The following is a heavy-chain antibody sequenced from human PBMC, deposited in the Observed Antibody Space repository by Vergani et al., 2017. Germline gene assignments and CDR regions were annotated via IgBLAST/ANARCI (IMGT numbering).Heavy chain of an antibody. CDR2: IYYSGST. CDR3: ARLGSSSWLLIDY. J-gene: IGHJ4*02. CDR1: GGSISSYY. D-gene: IGHD6-13*01. V-gene: IGHV4-39*01. Sequence: QLQLQESGPGLVKPSETLSLTCTVSGGSISSYYWSWIRQPPGKGLEWIGSIYYSGSTYYNPSLKSRVTISVDTSKNQFSLKLSSVTAADTAVYYCARLGSSSWLLIDYWGQGTLVTVSS.